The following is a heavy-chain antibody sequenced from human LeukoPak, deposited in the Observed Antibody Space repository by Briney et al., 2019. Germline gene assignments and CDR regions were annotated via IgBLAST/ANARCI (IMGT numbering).Heavy chain of an antibody. V-gene: IGHV3-23*01. CDR3: AKRSGGGPSKKRHLNY. CDR1: GFTFRSYA. Sequence: PTGGSLRLSCAASGFTFRSYAMTWVRQAPGKGLEWVSGISGSGDTTYYADSVKGRFTISRDNSKNTLYVQMNSLRAEDTAVYSCAKRSGGGPSKKRHLNYWGQEPLVTVSS. CDR2: ISGSGDTT. D-gene: IGHD2-15*01. J-gene: IGHJ4*02.